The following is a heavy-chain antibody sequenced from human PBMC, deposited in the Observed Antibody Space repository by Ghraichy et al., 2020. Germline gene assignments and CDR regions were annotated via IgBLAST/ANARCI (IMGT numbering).Heavy chain of an antibody. D-gene: IGHD3-10*01. CDR2: ISYDGSNK. Sequence: GGSLRLSCAASGFTFSSYAMHWVRQAPGKGLEWVAVISYDGSNKYYADSVKGRFTISRDNSKNTLYLQMNSLRAEDTAVYYCARDLVGFGELLMNYWGQGTLVNVSS. V-gene: IGHV3-30*04. CDR3: ARDLVGFGELLMNY. CDR1: GFTFSSYA. J-gene: IGHJ4*02.